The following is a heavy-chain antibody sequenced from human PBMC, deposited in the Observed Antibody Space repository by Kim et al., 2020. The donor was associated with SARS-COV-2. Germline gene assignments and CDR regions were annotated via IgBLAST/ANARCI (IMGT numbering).Heavy chain of an antibody. CDR2: INPCNGNT. D-gene: IGHD3-9*01. CDR1: GYTFTSYA. CDR3: ARDSYDDIFGYYYYDMDV. V-gene: IGHV1-3*01. Sequence: ASVKVSCKASGYTFTSYAMHWVRQAPGQRLEWMGWINPCNGNTKYSQKFQGRVTITRDTSASTAYMELSSLRSEDTAVYYCARDSYDDIFGYYYYDMDVWGKGTTVTVSS. J-gene: IGHJ6*03.